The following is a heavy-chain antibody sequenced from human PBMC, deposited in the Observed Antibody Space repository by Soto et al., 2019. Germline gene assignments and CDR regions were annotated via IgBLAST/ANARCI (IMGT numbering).Heavy chain of an antibody. V-gene: IGHV3-30-3*01. Sequence: GGSLRLSCAASGFTFSSYAMHWVRQAPGKGLEWVAVISYDGSNKYYADSVKGRFTISRDNSKNTLYLQMNSLRAEDTAVYYCARDLTAMDYYYGMDVWGQGTTVTVSS. CDR3: ARDLTAMDYYYGMDV. D-gene: IGHD5-18*01. CDR2: ISYDGSNK. CDR1: GFTFSSYA. J-gene: IGHJ6*02.